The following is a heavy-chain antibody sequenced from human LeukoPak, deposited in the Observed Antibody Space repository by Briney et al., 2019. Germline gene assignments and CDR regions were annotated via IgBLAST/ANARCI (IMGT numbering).Heavy chain of an antibody. CDR1: GFTFSSYA. J-gene: IGHJ4*02. Sequence: PGGSLRLSCAASGFTFSSYAMHWVRQAPGKGLEWEAVISYDGSNKYYADSVKGRFTISRDNSKNTLYLQMNSLRAEDTAVYYCARGIYSFDYWGQGTLVTVSS. CDR3: ARGIYSFDY. CDR2: ISYDGSNK. D-gene: IGHD2/OR15-2a*01. V-gene: IGHV3-30*04.